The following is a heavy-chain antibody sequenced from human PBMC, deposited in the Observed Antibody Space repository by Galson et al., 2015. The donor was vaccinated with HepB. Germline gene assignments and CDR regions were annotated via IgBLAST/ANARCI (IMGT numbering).Heavy chain of an antibody. CDR2: IGTAGDT. CDR1: GFTFSSYD. D-gene: IGHD4-17*01. CDR3: ARGYGDRPPTSEAFDI. Sequence: SLRLSCAASGFTFSSYDMHWVRQATGKGLEWVSAIGTAGDTYYPGSVKGRFTISRENAKNSLYLQMNSLRAGDTAVYYCARGYGDRPPTSEAFDIWGQGTMVTVSS. V-gene: IGHV3-13*01. J-gene: IGHJ3*02.